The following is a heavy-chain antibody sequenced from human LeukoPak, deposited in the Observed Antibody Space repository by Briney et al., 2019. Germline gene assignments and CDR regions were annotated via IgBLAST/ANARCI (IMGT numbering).Heavy chain of an antibody. CDR3: ARSTVLMTTVVQFDP. V-gene: IGHV4-4*08. Sequence: SETRSLTGTVSGGSLSSFYWSWIRQSPGKGLEWIGRIYTSGSTNYNPSLKSRVTISVDTSKNQLPLKLSSVTAADTPVYYCARSTVLMTTVVQFDPWGPGTLVTVSS. CDR1: GGSLSSFY. J-gene: IGHJ5*02. CDR2: IYTSGST. D-gene: IGHD4-23*01.